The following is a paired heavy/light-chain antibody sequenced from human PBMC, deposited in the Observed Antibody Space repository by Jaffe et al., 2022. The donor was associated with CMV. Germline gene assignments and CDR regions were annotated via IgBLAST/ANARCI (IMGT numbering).Light chain of an antibody. CDR3: QQYYSTPRT. V-gene: IGKV4-1*01. J-gene: IGKJ2*02. CDR1: QTVLYSSDNKNY. Sequence: DIVMTQSPDSLAVSLGERATINCKSSQTVLYSSDNKNYLAWFQHKPGQPPRLLIYWASTRDSGVPDRFSGSGSGTDFTLTITSLQAEDVAVYYCQQYYSTPRTFGQGTKLEIK. CDR2: WAS.
Heavy chain of an antibody. CDR1: GYTFSNYD. CDR2: MNPNSGDT. CDR3: ARGLSDYDGTDYAFGRY. Sequence: QVQLVQSGAEVKKPGASVKVSCETSGYTFSNYDITWVRQATGQGLEWMGWMNPNSGDTGYAQKFRGRVTMTRNTSTRTAYMELSSLRSDDTAVYYCARGLSDYDGTDYAFGRYWGQGTLVTVSS. V-gene: IGHV1-8*01. D-gene: IGHD3-22*01. J-gene: IGHJ4*02.